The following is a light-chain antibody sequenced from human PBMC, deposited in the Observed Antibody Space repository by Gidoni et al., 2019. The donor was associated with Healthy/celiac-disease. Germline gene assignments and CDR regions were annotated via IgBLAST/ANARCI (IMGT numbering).Light chain of an antibody. CDR3: QQSSNWPLT. Sequence: EIVLTQSPATLSLSPGERATLSCRASQRVSSYLAWYQQKPGQAPRRLIYDASNRATGIPARFSGSGAGTDFTLTISSLEPEDCAVYYCQQSSNWPLTFXGXTKVEIK. CDR1: QRVSSY. V-gene: IGKV3-11*01. CDR2: DAS. J-gene: IGKJ4*01.